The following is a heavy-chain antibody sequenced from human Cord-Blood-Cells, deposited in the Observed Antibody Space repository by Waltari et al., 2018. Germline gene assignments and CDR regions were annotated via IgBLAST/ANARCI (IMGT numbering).Heavy chain of an antibody. Sequence: EVQLVESGGGLVQPGGSLRLSCAASGFTFSSYWLSWVRQAQGKGLEWVANIKQDGSEKYYVDSVKDRFTISRDNAKNSLYLQMNSLRAEDTAVYYCARVGGSSWSDAFDIWGQGTMVTVSS. CDR2: IKQDGSEK. CDR1: GFTFSSYW. V-gene: IGHV3-7*01. D-gene: IGHD6-13*01. J-gene: IGHJ3*02. CDR3: ARVGGSSWSDAFDI.